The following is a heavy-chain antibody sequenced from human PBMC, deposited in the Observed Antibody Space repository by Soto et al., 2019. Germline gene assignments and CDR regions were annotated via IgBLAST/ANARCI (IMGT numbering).Heavy chain of an antibody. CDR1: GGSISSISCY. CDR3: ARQEITMVRAFTGFDP. CDR2: IYYSGST. Sequence: SETLSLTCTVAGGSISSISCYWGWIRKPPGKGLEWIGSIYYSGSTYYNPSLKSRVTISVDTSKNQFSLKLTSVTAADTAVYYCARQEITMVRAFTGFDPWGQGTLVPVSS. J-gene: IGHJ5*02. D-gene: IGHD3-10*01. V-gene: IGHV4-39*01.